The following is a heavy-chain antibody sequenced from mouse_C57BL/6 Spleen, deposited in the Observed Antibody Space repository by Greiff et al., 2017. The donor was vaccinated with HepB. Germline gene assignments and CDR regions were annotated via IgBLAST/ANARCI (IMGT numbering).Heavy chain of an antibody. CDR3: ARDIPDLPSYFDV. V-gene: IGHV5-4*01. J-gene: IGHJ1*03. Sequence: EVHLVESGGGLVKPGGSLKLSCAASGFTFSSYAMSWVRQTPEKRLEWVATISDGGSYTYYPDNVKGRFTISRDNAKNNLYLQMSHLKSEDTAMYDCARDIPDLPSYFDVWGTGTTVTVSS. CDR1: GFTFSSYA. D-gene: IGHD2-1*01. CDR2: ISDGGSYT.